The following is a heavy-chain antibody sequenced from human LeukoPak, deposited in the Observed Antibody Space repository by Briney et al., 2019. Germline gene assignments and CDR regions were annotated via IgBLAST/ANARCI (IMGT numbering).Heavy chain of an antibody. CDR1: RCSFTSFW. CDR3: ARQPGAGWFDP. J-gene: IGHJ5*02. D-gene: IGHD3-10*01. CDR2: INPGDSDT. Sequence: GESRQISCQTSRCSFTSFWVSWARQMPGKGLEWMAIINPGDSDTRYSPSFQGQVTISADKSISTVYLQWGSLKASDTAMYYCARQPGAGWFDPWGQGTLVTVSS. V-gene: IGHV5-51*01.